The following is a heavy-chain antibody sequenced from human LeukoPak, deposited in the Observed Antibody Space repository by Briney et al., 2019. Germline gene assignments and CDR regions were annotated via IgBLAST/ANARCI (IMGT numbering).Heavy chain of an antibody. Sequence: ASVKASCKASGYTFTSYYMHWVRQAPGQGLEWMGIINPSGGSTSYAQKFQGRVTMTRDTSTSTVYMELSSLRSEDTAVYYCARDLKLPLGASEYYYYYGMDVWGQGTTVTVSS. J-gene: IGHJ6*02. V-gene: IGHV1-46*01. CDR1: GYTFTSYY. CDR3: ARDLKLPLGASEYYYYYGMDV. D-gene: IGHD4/OR15-4a*01. CDR2: INPSGGST.